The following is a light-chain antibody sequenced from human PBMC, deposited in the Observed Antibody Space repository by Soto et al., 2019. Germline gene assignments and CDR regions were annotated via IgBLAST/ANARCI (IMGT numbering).Light chain of an antibody. CDR2: GAS. Sequence: EIVMTQSPATLSVSPGERATLSCRASQSVSSNLAWYQHKPGQAPRLLIYGASTRATGIPARFSGSGSGTEFTLMISSVQSEDVAVYNCQQYNNWPPTWTFGQGTKVEIK. CDR3: QQYNNWPPTWT. V-gene: IGKV3-15*01. CDR1: QSVSSN. J-gene: IGKJ1*01.